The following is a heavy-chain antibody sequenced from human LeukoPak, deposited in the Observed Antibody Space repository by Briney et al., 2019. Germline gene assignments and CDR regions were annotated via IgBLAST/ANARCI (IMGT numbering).Heavy chain of an antibody. V-gene: IGHV3-30-3*01. CDR1: GFTFSSYA. Sequence: GGSLGLSCAASGFTFSSYAMHWVRQAPGKGLEWVAVISYDGSNKYYADSVKGRFTISSDNSKNTLYLQMNSLRAEDTAVYYCARDTAVDSSGYSLDYWGQGTLVTVSS. J-gene: IGHJ4*02. D-gene: IGHD3-22*01. CDR3: ARDTAVDSSGYSLDY. CDR2: ISYDGSNK.